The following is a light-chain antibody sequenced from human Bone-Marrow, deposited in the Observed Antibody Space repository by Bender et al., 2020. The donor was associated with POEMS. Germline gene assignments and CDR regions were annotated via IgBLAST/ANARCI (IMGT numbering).Light chain of an antibody. CDR2: SDN. V-gene: IGLV1-44*01. CDR1: SSNIGSYT. CDR3: AAWDDSLNAVV. J-gene: IGLJ2*01. Sequence: QSVLTQPPSASGTPGQRVTISCSGSSSNIGSYTVNWYQQVPGAAPKLLIYSDNQRPSGVPDRFSGSKSGTSASLAISGLQSEDEADYFCAAWDDSLNAVVFGGGTKLTVL.